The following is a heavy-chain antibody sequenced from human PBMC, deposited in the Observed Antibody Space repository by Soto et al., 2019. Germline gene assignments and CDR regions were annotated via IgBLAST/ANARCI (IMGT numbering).Heavy chain of an antibody. Sequence: QFQLQESGPGLVKPSETLSLTCTVSGGSLSTYYWSWIRQPPGKGLEWIAFIHYSGTTNYNPSLKSRVTISLDMSKNQYSLNLTSVTAADTAMYYCARGGCSSCRFDPWGQGTLVTVSS. CDR3: ARGGCSSCRFDP. J-gene: IGHJ5*02. V-gene: IGHV4-59*01. CDR2: IHYSGTT. CDR1: GGSLSTYY. D-gene: IGHD6-6*01.